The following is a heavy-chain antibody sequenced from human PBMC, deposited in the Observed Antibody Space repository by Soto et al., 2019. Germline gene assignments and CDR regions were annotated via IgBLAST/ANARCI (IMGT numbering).Heavy chain of an antibody. Sequence: SETLSLTCAVYGGSFSGYYWSWIRQPPGKGLEWIGEINHSGSTNYNPSLKSRVTISVDTSKHQFSLKLSSVTAADTAVYYCARAWFTVSPRDYWGQGTLVTVSS. J-gene: IGHJ4*02. CDR2: INHSGST. CDR3: ARAWFTVSPRDY. D-gene: IGHD3-10*01. CDR1: GGSFSGYY. V-gene: IGHV4-34*01.